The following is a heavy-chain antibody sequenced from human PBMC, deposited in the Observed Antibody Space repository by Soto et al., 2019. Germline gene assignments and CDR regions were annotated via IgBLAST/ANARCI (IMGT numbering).Heavy chain of an antibody. Sequence: QVQLQESGPGLVKPSETLSLTCTVSGGSVSTYYWSWIRQPPGKGLEWIAYIYYSGSTSYNPSLNSRVTISVDTSKNQFSLKLSSVTAADTAVYYCARTYDDSGPNSGGYGFDIWGQGTMVTVSS. CDR3: ARTYDDSGPNSGGYGFDI. CDR2: IYYSGST. V-gene: IGHV4-59*02. D-gene: IGHD3-22*01. J-gene: IGHJ3*02. CDR1: GGSVSTYY.